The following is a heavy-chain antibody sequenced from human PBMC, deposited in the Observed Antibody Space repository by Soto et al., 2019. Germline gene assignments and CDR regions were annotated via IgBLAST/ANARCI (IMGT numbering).Heavy chain of an antibody. V-gene: IGHV1-46*01. CDR1: GDTFTDYY. CDR3: ARGGHVVVVTAALDY. CDR2: VNPSGGHT. J-gene: IGHJ4*02. D-gene: IGHD2-21*02. Sequence: QVQLVQSGAEVKKPGASVKVSCKASGDTFTDYYIHWVRQAPGQGLEWMGTVNPSGGHTTYAQHFLGRMTXPXXXSXXTLYRELTSLTSEDTAVYYCARGGHVVVVTAALDYWGQGTRVTVSS.